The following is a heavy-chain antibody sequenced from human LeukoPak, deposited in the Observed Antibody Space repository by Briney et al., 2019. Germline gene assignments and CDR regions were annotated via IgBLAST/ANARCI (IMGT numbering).Heavy chain of an antibody. CDR2: IYYSGST. CDR3: ARQGSASSGYYYGRIDYFDY. Sequence: PSETLSLICTVSGGSISSSSYYWGWIRQPPGKGLEWIGSIYYSGSTYYNPSLKSRVTISVDTSKNQFSLKLSSVTAADTAVYYCARQGSASSGYYYGRIDYFDYWGQGTLVTVSS. D-gene: IGHD3-22*01. CDR1: GGSISSSSYY. V-gene: IGHV4-39*01. J-gene: IGHJ4*02.